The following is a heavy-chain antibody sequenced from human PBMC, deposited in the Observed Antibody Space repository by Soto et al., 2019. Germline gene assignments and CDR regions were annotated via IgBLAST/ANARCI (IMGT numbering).Heavy chain of an antibody. V-gene: IGHV1-3*01. CDR3: ASGRYDSSGYYHY. Sequence: QVQLVQSGAEVKKPGASVKVSCKASGYTFTSYAMHWVRQAPGQRLEWMGWINAGNGKTKYSQKFQGRVTITRDTSASTAYMELSSLRSEDTAVYYCASGRYDSSGYYHYWGQGTLVTVSS. J-gene: IGHJ4*02. CDR1: GYTFTSYA. D-gene: IGHD3-22*01. CDR2: INAGNGKT.